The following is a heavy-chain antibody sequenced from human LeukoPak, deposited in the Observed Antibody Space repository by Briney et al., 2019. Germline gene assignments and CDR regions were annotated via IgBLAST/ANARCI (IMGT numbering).Heavy chain of an antibody. CDR2: IWYDGSNK. CDR1: GFTFSSYG. V-gene: IGHV3-33*01. Sequence: PVGSLRLSCAASGFTFSSYGMHWVRQAPGKGLEWVAVIWYDGSNKYYADSVKGRFTISRDNSKNTLYLQMNSLRAEDTAVYFCARAKWTPLPDIWGQGTMVTVSS. J-gene: IGHJ3*02. CDR3: ARAKWTPLPDI. D-gene: IGHD1-26*01.